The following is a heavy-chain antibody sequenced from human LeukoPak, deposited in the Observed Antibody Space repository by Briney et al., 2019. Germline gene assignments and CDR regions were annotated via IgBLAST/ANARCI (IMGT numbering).Heavy chain of an antibody. Sequence: ASVKVSCKASGYTFTGYYMHWVRQAPGQGLEWMGWINPNSGGTNYAQKFQGRVTMTRDTSISTAYMELSRLRSDGTAVYYCARSEVQTYYDILTGYYPPYDAFDIWGQGTMVTVSS. J-gene: IGHJ3*02. CDR1: GYTFTGYY. V-gene: IGHV1-2*02. CDR3: ARSEVQTYYDILTGYYPPYDAFDI. CDR2: INPNSGGT. D-gene: IGHD3-9*01.